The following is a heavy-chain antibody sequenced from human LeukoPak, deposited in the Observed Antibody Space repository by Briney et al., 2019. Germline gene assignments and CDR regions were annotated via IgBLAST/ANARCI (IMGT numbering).Heavy chain of an antibody. Sequence: GGSLRLSCSASGFTYTGYTMHWVRQAPGKGLEYVSAISSSGGSTYYIDSVKGRFTISRDNSKNTLYLQMNSLRAEDTAVYYCAKDSPVDQTVDYWGQGTLVTVSS. J-gene: IGHJ4*02. V-gene: IGHV3-64*04. CDR2: ISSSGGST. D-gene: IGHD1-14*01. CDR3: AKDSPVDQTVDY. CDR1: GFTYTGYT.